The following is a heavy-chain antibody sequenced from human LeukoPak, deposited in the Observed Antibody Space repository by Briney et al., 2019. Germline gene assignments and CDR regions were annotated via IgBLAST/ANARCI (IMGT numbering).Heavy chain of an antibody. CDR2: IGTTGAT. Sequence: PGGSLRLSCAASGFTFSTSDMHWVRQATGKRLEWVSGIGTTGATFYVDSVKGRFTISRDNAKNSLYLQVNSLRAGDTAVYYCGRVSYCSAHSCVHGAFDIWGQGTVVTVSS. CDR1: GFTFSTSD. CDR3: GRVSYCSAHSCVHGAFDI. V-gene: IGHV3-13*01. J-gene: IGHJ3*02. D-gene: IGHD2-15*01.